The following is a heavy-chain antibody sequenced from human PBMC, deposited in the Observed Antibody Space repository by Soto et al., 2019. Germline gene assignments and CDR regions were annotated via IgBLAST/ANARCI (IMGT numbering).Heavy chain of an antibody. J-gene: IGHJ6*02. CDR3: ARGVGFGYYYYHMDL. V-gene: IGHV4-61*01. CDR1: GDSVTSVSDY. Sequence: TLSLTCTVSGDSVTSVSDYWSWIRQPPGKGLEWIGYIYYSGSADYNPSLGSRVTISIDTSKNQFSLKLTSVTAADTAVYYCARGVGFGYYYYHMDLWGQGTTVTVSS. D-gene: IGHD3-10*01. CDR2: IYYSGSA.